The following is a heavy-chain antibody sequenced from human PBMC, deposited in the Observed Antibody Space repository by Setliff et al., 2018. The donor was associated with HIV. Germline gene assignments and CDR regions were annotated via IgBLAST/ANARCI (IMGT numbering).Heavy chain of an antibody. CDR3: VGRFGLVQIFYFDY. D-gene: IGHD2-15*01. V-gene: IGHV4-59*11. Sequence: SETLSLTCTVSGGSISNHFWTWIRQSPGKGLEWIGSMYYGGSATYNPSLKSRVTISIDTSKSQFSLKLSSATAADTAVYFCVGRFGLVQIFYFDYWGQGMLVTVSS. CDR1: GGSISNHF. CDR2: MYYGGSA. J-gene: IGHJ4*02.